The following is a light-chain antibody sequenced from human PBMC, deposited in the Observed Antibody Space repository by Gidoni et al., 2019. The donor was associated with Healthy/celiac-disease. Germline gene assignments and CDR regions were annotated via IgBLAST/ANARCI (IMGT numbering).Light chain of an antibody. CDR2: DAA. CDR3: QQYDNRPALT. Sequence: IQMTPSPSSLSASVGDRVTITCQTSQDISNYLNWYQQKPGKAPKLLIYDAAHLEKGVPSRMSGSGAGTDVTFTISSMQQEDIATYYCQQYDNRPALTFGGGTKVEIK. CDR1: QDISNY. J-gene: IGKJ4*01. V-gene: IGKV1-33*01.